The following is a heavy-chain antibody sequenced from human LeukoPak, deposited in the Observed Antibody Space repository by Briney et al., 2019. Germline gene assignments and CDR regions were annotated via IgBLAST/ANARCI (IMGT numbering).Heavy chain of an antibody. V-gene: IGHV3-72*01. CDR1: GFTFSDHY. D-gene: IGHD6-13*01. CDR3: ASRIAAAGPVDY. CDR2: TRNKANSYTT. Sequence: GGSLRLSCAASGFTFSDHYMDWVRQAPGKGLEWVGRTRNKANSYTTEYAASVKGRFTISRDDSKNSLYLQMNSLKTEDTAVYYCASRIAAAGPVDYWGQGTLVTVSS. J-gene: IGHJ4*02.